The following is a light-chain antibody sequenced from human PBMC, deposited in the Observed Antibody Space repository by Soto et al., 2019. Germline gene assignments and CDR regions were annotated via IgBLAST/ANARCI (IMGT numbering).Light chain of an antibody. Sequence: EIVSTQSPVTLSVSPGERATLSFRASQSVTNSYLAWYQQKPGQAPRLLIFGASTRAAGIPARFSGSGSGTEFTLTISSLQSEDFAVYYCQQYSNWPLTVGGGNKVDIK. CDR1: QSVTNSY. CDR3: QQYSNWPLT. V-gene: IGKV3-15*01. CDR2: GAS. J-gene: IGKJ4*01.